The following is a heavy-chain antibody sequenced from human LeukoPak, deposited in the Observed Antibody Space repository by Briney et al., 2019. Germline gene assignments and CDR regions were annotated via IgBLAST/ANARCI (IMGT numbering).Heavy chain of an antibody. J-gene: IGHJ6*02. CDR2: IWYDGSNK. Sequence: GGSLRLYCAASGFTFSSYGMHWVRQAPGKGLEWVAVIWYDGSNKYYADSVKGRFTISRDNSKNTLYLQMNSLRAEDTAVYYCARDPRENWNDSYYYYGMDVWGQGTTVTVSS. D-gene: IGHD1-1*01. CDR3: ARDPRENWNDSYYYYGMDV. CDR1: GFTFSSYG. V-gene: IGHV3-33*01.